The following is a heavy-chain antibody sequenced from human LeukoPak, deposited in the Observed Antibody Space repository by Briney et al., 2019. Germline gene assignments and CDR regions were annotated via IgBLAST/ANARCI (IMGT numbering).Heavy chain of an antibody. Sequence: GGSLRLSCAASGFTLSSYGMHWVRQAPGKGLEWVAFIRYDGSNKYYADSVKGRFTISRDNSKNTLYLQMNSLRAEDTAVYYCAKRGSSSWSPDYWGQGTLVTVSS. CDR1: GFTLSSYG. CDR2: IRYDGSNK. D-gene: IGHD6-13*01. J-gene: IGHJ4*02. V-gene: IGHV3-30*02. CDR3: AKRGSSSWSPDY.